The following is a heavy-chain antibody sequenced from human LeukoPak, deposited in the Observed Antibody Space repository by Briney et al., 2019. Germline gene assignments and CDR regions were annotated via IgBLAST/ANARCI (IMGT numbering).Heavy chain of an antibody. CDR1: GYTFTSYD. D-gene: IGHD3-3*01. CDR3: ARGEGRFLEPDAFDI. CDR2: MNPNSGNT. Sequence: GASVKVSCKASGYTFTSYDINWVRQATGQGLEWMGWMNPNSGNTGYAQKFQGRVTITRNTSISTAYMELSSLRSEDTAAYYCARGEGRFLEPDAFDIWGQGTMVTVSS. J-gene: IGHJ3*02. V-gene: IGHV1-8*03.